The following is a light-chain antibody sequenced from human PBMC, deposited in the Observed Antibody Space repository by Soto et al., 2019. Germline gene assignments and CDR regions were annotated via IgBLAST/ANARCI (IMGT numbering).Light chain of an antibody. CDR1: QSVGSNY. J-gene: IGKJ2*01. Sequence: EIVLTLSPDTLSLSPGERATLSCRASQSVGSNYLAWYQQKPGQAPRLLIYGASNRATGIPDRFSGSGSGTVFTLTISRLEPEDFAVYYCQQYGSSPPYTFGQGTKVEIK. CDR2: GAS. V-gene: IGKV3-20*01. CDR3: QQYGSSPPYT.